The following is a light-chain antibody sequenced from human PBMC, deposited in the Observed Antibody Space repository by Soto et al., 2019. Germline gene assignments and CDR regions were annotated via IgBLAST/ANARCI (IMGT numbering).Light chain of an antibody. CDR3: QQSHTPPPT. CDR2: AAS. Sequence: DIQMTQSPSPLSASVGDRVTVTCRASQSISRYLNWYQQKPGNAPKLLIYAASNLQSGVPSRFSGSGSGTDFTLTISSLHPEDFATYFCQQSHTPPPTFGGGTKVDI. J-gene: IGKJ4*01. CDR1: QSISRY. V-gene: IGKV1-39*01.